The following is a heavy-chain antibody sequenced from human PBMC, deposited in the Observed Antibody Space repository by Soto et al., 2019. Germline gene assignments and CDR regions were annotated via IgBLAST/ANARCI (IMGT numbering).Heavy chain of an antibody. CDR1: GFTFGDYA. D-gene: IGHD1-26*01. Sequence: HPGGSLRLSCTASGFTFGDYAMSWFRQAPGKGLEWVGFIRSKAYGGTTEYAASVKGRFTISRDDSKSIAYLQMNSLKTEDTAVYYCTRSLVGATLFPGGAFDIWCQGTMVTVSS. J-gene: IGHJ3*02. V-gene: IGHV3-49*03. CDR2: IRSKAYGGTT. CDR3: TRSLVGATLFPGGAFDI.